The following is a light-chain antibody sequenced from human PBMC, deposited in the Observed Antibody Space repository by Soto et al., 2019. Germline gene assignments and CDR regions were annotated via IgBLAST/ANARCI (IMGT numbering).Light chain of an antibody. CDR3: QKYNSFWT. Sequence: EIVLTQSPATLSLSPGERATLSCRASQSVSSYLAWYQQKPGQAPRLLIYGASNRATGIPDRFSGSGSGTEFTLTISSLQPEDFATYYCQKYNSFWTFGQGTKVDI. CDR1: QSVSSY. J-gene: IGKJ1*01. V-gene: IGKV3-11*01. CDR2: GAS.